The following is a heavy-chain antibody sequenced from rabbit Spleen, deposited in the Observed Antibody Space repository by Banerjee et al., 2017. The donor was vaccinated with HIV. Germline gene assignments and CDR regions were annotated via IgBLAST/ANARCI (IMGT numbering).Heavy chain of an antibody. J-gene: IGHJ4*01. D-gene: IGHD4-2*01. V-gene: IGHV1S40*01. CDR2: IHTGDAST. Sequence: QSLEESGGGLVKPGASLTLTCKASGFDLSSGYYMCWVRQAPGKGLEWIGCIHTGDASTYYASWAKGRFTISKTSSTTVTLQMTSLTAADTATYFCARNGGSPWLSGTYLHLWGPGTLVTVS. CDR1: GFDLSSGYY. CDR3: ARNGGSPWLSGTYLHL.